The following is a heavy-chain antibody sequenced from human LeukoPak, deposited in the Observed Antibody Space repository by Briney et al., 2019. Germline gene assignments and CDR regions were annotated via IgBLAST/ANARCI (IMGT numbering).Heavy chain of an antibody. CDR2: INNDGSTT. J-gene: IGHJ4*02. Sequence: GGSLRLSCAASGFTFANTWMHWVRQAPGKGLVWVSLINNDGSTTNYADSVKGRFTISRDNAKNSVYLQMNSLRAEDTAVYYCAIGGTYGSGSWGQGTLVTVSS. D-gene: IGHD3-10*01. CDR1: GFTFANTW. CDR3: AIGGTYGSGS. V-gene: IGHV3-74*01.